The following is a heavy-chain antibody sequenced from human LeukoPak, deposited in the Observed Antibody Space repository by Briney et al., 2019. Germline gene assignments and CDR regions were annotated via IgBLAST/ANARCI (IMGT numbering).Heavy chain of an antibody. D-gene: IGHD3-3*01. CDR1: GFTFSSYA. CDR3: AKSYDFWSGYYTDDAFDI. V-gene: IGHV3-23*01. Sequence: GGSLRLSCAASGFTFSSYAMSWVRQAPGKGLEWVSGVSGRGDSTYNADSVRDRFTISRDNSKNTLYLQMNSLRAEDTAVYYCAKSYDFWSGYYTDDAFDIWGQGTMVTVSS. CDR2: VSGRGDST. J-gene: IGHJ3*02.